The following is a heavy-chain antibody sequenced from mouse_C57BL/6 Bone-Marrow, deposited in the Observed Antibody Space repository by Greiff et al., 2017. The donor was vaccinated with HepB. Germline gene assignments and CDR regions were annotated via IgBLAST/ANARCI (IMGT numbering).Heavy chain of an antibody. V-gene: IGHV5-4*01. Sequence: EVHLVESGGGLVKPGGSLKLSCAASGFTFSSYAMSWVRQTPEKRLEWVATISDGGSYTYYPDNVKGRFTISRDNAKNNLYLQMSHLKSEDTAMYYCARPYGNYPMDYWGQGTSVTVSS. CDR1: GFTFSSYA. D-gene: IGHD2-1*01. J-gene: IGHJ4*01. CDR3: ARPYGNYPMDY. CDR2: ISDGGSYT.